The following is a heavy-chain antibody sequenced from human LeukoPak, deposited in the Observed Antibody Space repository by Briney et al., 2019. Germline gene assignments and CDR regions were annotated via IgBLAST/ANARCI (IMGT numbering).Heavy chain of an antibody. J-gene: IGHJ6*02. CDR3: ARGWFGELFPGQFYYYGMDV. V-gene: IGHV1-18*01. D-gene: IGHD3-10*01. CDR1: GYTFTSYG. Sequence: ASVKVSCKASGYTFTSYGISWVRQAPGQGLEWMGWISAYNGNTNCAQKLQGRVTMTTDTSTSTAYMELRSLRSDDTAVYYCARGWFGELFPGQFYYYGMDVWGQGTTVTVSS. CDR2: ISAYNGNT.